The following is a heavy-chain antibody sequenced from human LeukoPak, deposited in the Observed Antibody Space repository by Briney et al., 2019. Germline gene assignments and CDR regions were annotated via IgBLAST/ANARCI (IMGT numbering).Heavy chain of an antibody. CDR3: AKAQVYSSSWYSYYYYGMDV. V-gene: IGHV3-23*01. CDR2: ISGSGGST. D-gene: IGHD6-13*01. CDR1: GFTFSSYA. Sequence: GGSLRLSCAASGFTFSSYAMSWVRQAPGKGLEWVSAISGSGGSTYYADSVKGRFTISRDNSKNTLYLQMNSLRAEDTAVYYCAKAQVYSSSWYSYYYYGMDVWGQGTTVTVSS. J-gene: IGHJ6*02.